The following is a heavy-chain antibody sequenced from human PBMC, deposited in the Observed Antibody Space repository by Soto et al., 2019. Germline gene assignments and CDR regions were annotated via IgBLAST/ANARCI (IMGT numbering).Heavy chain of an antibody. D-gene: IGHD6-6*01. CDR2: IKQDGSEK. Sequence: PGGSLRLSCAASGFTFSSYWMSWVRQAPGKGLEWVANIKQDGSEKYYVDSVKGRFTISRDNTKNTLYLQMNSLRAEDTAVYYCAKEFLSIAARPNYYYYGMDVWGQGTTVTVSS. CDR1: GFTFSSYW. V-gene: IGHV3-7*01. J-gene: IGHJ6*02. CDR3: AKEFLSIAARPNYYYYGMDV.